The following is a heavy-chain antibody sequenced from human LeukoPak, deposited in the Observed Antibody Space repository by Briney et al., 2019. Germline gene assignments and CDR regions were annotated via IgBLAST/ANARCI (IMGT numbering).Heavy chain of an antibody. V-gene: IGHV4-34*01. D-gene: IGHD5-12*01. CDR3: ARGQYSGYDDY. CDR1: GGSFSGYY. J-gene: IGHJ4*02. Sequence: PSETLSLTCAVYGGSFSGYYWSWIRQPPGKGLEWIGEINHSGSTNYNPSLKSRVTISVDMSKDQFSLKLSSVTAADTAVYYCARGQYSGYDDYWGQGTLVTVSS. CDR2: INHSGST.